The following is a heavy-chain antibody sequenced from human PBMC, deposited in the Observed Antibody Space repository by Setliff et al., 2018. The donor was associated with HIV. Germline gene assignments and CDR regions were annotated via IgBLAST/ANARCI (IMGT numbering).Heavy chain of an antibody. V-gene: IGHV4-39*07. J-gene: IGHJ5*02. Sequence: PSETLSLTCTVSGGSISSSGPGYYWGWVRQPPGGGLEWIGSVYYSGRTSYNPSLKSRVTISVDKSKNQFSLKLSSVTAADTAVYYCASGTGWFDPWGQGMLVTV. CDR2: VYYSGRT. CDR3: ASGTGWFDP. CDR1: GGSISSSGPGYY. D-gene: IGHD1-1*01.